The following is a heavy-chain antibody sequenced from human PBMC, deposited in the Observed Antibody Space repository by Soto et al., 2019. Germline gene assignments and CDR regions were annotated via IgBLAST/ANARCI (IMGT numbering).Heavy chain of an antibody. CDR3: ARGGSGSYGLFDY. J-gene: IGHJ4*02. Sequence: QVQLQESGPGLVKPSQTLSLTCTVSGGSISSGGYYWSWIRQHPGKGLEWIGYIYYSGSTYYNPSLKSRVXXSXDXXKNQFSLKLSSVTAADTAVYYCARGGSGSYGLFDYWGQGTLVTVSS. D-gene: IGHD6-19*01. V-gene: IGHV4-31*03. CDR1: GGSISSGGYY. CDR2: IYYSGST.